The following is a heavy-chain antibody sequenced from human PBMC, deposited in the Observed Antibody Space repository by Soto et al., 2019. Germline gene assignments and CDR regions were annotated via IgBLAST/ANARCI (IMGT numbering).Heavy chain of an antibody. CDR1: GGTFSSYA. Sequence: GASVKVSCKASGGTFSSYAISWVRQAPGQGLEWTGGIIPIFGTANYAQKFQGRVTITADESTSTAYMELSSLRSEDTAVYYCARDRLGAPPYYYYYGMDVWGQGTTVTVSS. J-gene: IGHJ6*02. CDR3: ARDRLGAPPYYYYYGMDV. CDR2: IIPIFGTA. D-gene: IGHD1-26*01. V-gene: IGHV1-69*13.